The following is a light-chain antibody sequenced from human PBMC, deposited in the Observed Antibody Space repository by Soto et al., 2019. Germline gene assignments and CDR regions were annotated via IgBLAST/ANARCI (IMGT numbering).Light chain of an antibody. CDR3: CSYAVRDTFFV. J-gene: IGLJ1*01. CDR2: DVS. V-gene: IGLV2-11*01. CDR1: SNDVGAYNY. Sequence: QSVLTQPRSVSGSPGQSVIISCTRTSNDVGAYNYVSWYQQHPGKAPKLVIYDVSKRPSGVPARFSGSKSGNTASLTISGLQAEDEADYFCCSYAVRDTFFVFGTGTKVTVL.